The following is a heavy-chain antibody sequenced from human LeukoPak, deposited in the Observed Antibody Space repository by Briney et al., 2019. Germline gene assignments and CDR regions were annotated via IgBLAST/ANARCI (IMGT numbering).Heavy chain of an antibody. J-gene: IGHJ5*02. CDR3: ARHRGDYDSSGYYWFDP. CDR2: IYYSGST. V-gene: IGHV4-39*01. CDR1: GGSISSTTYY. Sequence: SETLSLTCSVSGGSISSTTYYWAWIRQPPGKGLEWIGTIYYSGSTYYNPSLKSRVTIPVDTSNNQFSLKLRSVTDADTAVYYCARHRGDYDSSGYYWFDPWSQGTLVTVSS. D-gene: IGHD3-22*01.